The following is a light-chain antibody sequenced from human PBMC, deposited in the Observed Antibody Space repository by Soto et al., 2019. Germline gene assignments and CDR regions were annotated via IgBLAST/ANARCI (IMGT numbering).Light chain of an antibody. CDR2: DAS. CDR3: QRYGGSALIT. V-gene: IGKV3-20*01. J-gene: IGKJ5*01. CDR1: ESVTNNY. Sequence: ESVLTQSPATLSLSPGERATLSCRATESVTNNYLAWYQHKPGQALRLLIYDASIRATGIPDRFSGSGSGRDFTLTISRLDPEDFAVYYCQRYGGSALITFTQGTRLEIK.